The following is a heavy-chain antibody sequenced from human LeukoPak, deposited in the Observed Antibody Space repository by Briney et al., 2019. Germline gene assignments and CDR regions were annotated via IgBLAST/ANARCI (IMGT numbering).Heavy chain of an antibody. D-gene: IGHD4-17*01. Sequence: ASVKVSCKASGYTFTSYDINWVRQATGQGLEWMGWMNPNSGNTGYAQKFQGRVTMTRDMSTSTVYMELNSLRSEDTAVYYCARAWEAVAGNYGVIDYWGQGTLVTVSS. V-gene: IGHV1-8*01. CDR1: GYTFTSYD. CDR2: MNPNSGNT. CDR3: ARAWEAVAGNYGVIDY. J-gene: IGHJ4*02.